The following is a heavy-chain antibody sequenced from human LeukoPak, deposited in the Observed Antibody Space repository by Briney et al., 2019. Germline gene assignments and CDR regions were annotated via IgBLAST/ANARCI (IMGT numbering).Heavy chain of an antibody. CDR3: ARPVRLQNVKWYLDL. CDR2: IYYSGSTNYNTT. J-gene: IGHJ2*01. CDR1: GGSISSYY. Sequence: SETLSLTCTVSGGSISSYYWSWIRQPPGKGLEWIGYIYYSGSTNYNTTNYNPSLTSRVTISLDASKNQFSLKLTSVTAADTAVYYCARPVRLQNVKWYLDLRGRGTLVTVSS. D-gene: IGHD5-24*01. V-gene: IGHV4-59*08.